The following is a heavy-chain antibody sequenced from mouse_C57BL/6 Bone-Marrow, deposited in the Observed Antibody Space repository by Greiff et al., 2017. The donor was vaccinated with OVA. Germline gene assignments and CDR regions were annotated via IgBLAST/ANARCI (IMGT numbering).Heavy chain of an antibody. CDR2: IDPSDSYT. CDR3: AREGGPGPFAY. CDR1: GYTFTSYW. V-gene: IGHV1-69*01. J-gene: IGHJ3*01. Sequence: VQLQQPGAELVMPGASVKLSCKASGYTFTSYWMHWVKQRPGQGLEWIGEIDPSDSYTNYNQKFKGKATLTVDKSSSTAYLQLSSLTSEDSAVYYCAREGGPGPFAYWGQGTLVTVSA. D-gene: IGHD1-1*02.